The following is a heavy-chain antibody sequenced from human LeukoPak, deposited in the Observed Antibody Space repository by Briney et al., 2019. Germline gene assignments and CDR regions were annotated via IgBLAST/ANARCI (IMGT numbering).Heavy chain of an antibody. Sequence: GGSLRLSCAASGFTFSSYSMNWVRQAPGKGLEWVSSISSSSSYIYYADSVKGRFTISRDNAKNSLYLQMNSLRAEDTAVYYCARDKIVGATYFDSWGQGTLVTVSS. V-gene: IGHV3-21*01. CDR1: GFTFSSYS. J-gene: IGHJ4*02. CDR2: ISSSSSYI. CDR3: ARDKIVGATYFDS. D-gene: IGHD1-26*01.